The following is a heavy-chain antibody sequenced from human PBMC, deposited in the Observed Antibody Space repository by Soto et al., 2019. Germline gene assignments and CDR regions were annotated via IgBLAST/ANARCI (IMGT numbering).Heavy chain of an antibody. Sequence: PGGSLRLSCAASGFIFNNYSMNWVRQAPGKGLEWVSSISSSGSYIYYADSVKGRFTISRDKAKNSLYLQMNSLRAEDTAVYYCARDYCSTISCYRVPESYYYYYGMDVWGQGTTVTVSS. CDR1: GFIFNNYS. V-gene: IGHV3-21*01. D-gene: IGHD2-2*02. J-gene: IGHJ6*02. CDR2: ISSSGSYI. CDR3: ARDYCSTISCYRVPESYYYYYGMDV.